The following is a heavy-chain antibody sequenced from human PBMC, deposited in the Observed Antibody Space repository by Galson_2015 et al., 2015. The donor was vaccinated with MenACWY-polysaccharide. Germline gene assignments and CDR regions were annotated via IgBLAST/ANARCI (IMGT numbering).Heavy chain of an antibody. CDR2: IFHSGTT. J-gene: IGHJ4*02. CDR1: DYSIRSGYF. CDR3: ARVEKYSGSFYILY. V-gene: IGHV4-38-2*01. D-gene: IGHD1-26*01. Sequence: ETLSLTCAVSDYSIRSGYFWGWIRQPPGKGLEWIASIFHSGTTCYNPSLKSRVTISVDTSKNHFPLKLSSVTAADTAVYYCARVEKYSGSFYILYWGQGTLVTVSS.